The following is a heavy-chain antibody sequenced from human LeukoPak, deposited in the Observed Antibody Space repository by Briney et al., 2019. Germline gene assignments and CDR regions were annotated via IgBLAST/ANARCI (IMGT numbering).Heavy chain of an antibody. D-gene: IGHD6-13*01. Sequence: GGSLRLSCVAYGTTFDRYSMDWVRQAPGKGLEWVSYTSSGSNSRLYAESVKGRFTISRDNSDDSLFLQMNSLRAEDTALYYCAKAESSSWEGEFDPWGQGTLVTVSS. CDR3: AKAESSSWEGEFDP. J-gene: IGHJ5*02. CDR2: TSSGSNSR. V-gene: IGHV3-48*04. CDR1: GTTFDRYS.